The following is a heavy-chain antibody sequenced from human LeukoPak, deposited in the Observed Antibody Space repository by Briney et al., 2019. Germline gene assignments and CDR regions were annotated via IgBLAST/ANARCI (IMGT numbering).Heavy chain of an antibody. Sequence: GGSLRLSCAASGFTFSSYAMSWVRQAPGKGLEWVANIKQDGSEKYYVDSVKGRFTISRDNAKNSLYLQMNSLRAEDTTVYYCAKDRRSLTIFGIDAFDIWGQGTMVTVSS. D-gene: IGHD3-3*01. CDR2: IKQDGSEK. CDR3: AKDRRSLTIFGIDAFDI. V-gene: IGHV3-7*03. J-gene: IGHJ3*02. CDR1: GFTFSSYA.